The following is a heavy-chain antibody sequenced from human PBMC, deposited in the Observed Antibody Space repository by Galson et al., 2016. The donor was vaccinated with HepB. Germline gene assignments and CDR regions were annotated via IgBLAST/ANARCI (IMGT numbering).Heavy chain of an antibody. CDR2: IDGSGNT. J-gene: IGHJ4*02. CDR1: GDSITSNSFS. D-gene: IGHD3-9*01. CDR3: ARNVLRFFDWSKHFDY. Sequence: ETLSLTCTVTGDSITSNSFSWGWIRQSPGKGLEWIGNIDGSGNTYYNPSLKTRVTISVYTSKTQFSLRLTSVTAADTAVYYCARNVLRFFDWSKHFDYWGQGTRVTVSP. V-gene: IGHV4-39*01.